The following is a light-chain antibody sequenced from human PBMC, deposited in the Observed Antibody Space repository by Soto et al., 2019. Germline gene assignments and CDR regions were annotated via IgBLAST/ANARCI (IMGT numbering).Light chain of an antibody. CDR2: GVS. Sequence: QSALTQPASVSGSPGQSITISCTGTSSDVGSHNFVSWYQQHPDKAPELMIYGVSKRPSGVSNRFSGSKSGNTASLTISGLQAEDEADYYCYSYVGSISFGGGTKVTVL. V-gene: IGLV2-23*02. CDR3: YSYVGSIS. J-gene: IGLJ2*01. CDR1: SSDVGSHNF.